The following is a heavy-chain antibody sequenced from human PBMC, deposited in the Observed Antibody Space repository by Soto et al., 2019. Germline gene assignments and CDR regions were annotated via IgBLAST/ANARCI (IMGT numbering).Heavy chain of an antibody. CDR3: ANGAARGAVVVPAAITGNWFDP. Sequence: EVQLLESGGGLVQPGGSLRLSCAASGFTFSSYAMSWVRQAPGKGLEWVSAISGSGGSTYYADSVKGRFTISRDNSKNTLYLQMNSLRAEDTAVYYCANGAARGAVVVPAAITGNWFDPWGQGTLVTVSS. CDR2: ISGSGGST. V-gene: IGHV3-23*01. D-gene: IGHD2-2*02. CDR1: GFTFSSYA. J-gene: IGHJ5*02.